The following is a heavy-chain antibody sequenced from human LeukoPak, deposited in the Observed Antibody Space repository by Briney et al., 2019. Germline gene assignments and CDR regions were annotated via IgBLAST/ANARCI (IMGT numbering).Heavy chain of an antibody. CDR1: GFTFSSYW. J-gene: IGHJ5*02. V-gene: IGHV3-74*01. CDR3: ARGGYSSSNWFDP. CDR2: INSDGSST. Sequence: GGSLRLSCAASGFTFSSYWMHWVRQAPGKGLVWVSRINSDGSSTSYADSVKGRFTISRDNAKNSLYLQMNSLRAEDTAVYYCARGGYSSSNWFDPWGQGTLVTVSS. D-gene: IGHD5-18*01.